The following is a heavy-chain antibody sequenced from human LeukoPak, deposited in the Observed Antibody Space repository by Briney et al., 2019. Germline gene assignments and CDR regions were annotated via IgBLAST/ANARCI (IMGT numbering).Heavy chain of an antibody. D-gene: IGHD3-22*01. CDR1: GFTFSSYA. CDR2: ISGSGGST. Sequence: GGSLRLSCAASGFTFSSYAMSWVRQAPGKGLEWVSAISGSGGSTYYADSVKGRFTISRDNSMNTLYLQMNSLRAEDPAVYYCAKDAVQYDSSGYYDYWGQGTLVTVSS. J-gene: IGHJ4*02. CDR3: AKDAVQYDSSGYYDY. V-gene: IGHV3-23*01.